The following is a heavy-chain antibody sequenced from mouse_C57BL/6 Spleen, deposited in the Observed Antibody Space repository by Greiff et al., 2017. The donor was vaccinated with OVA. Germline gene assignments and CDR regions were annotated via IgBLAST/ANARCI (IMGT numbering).Heavy chain of an antibody. D-gene: IGHD1-1*01. CDR2: IYPGSGNT. V-gene: IGHV1-84*01. CDR3: ARGTTVVAPDY. J-gene: IGHJ2*01. Sequence: QVHVKQSGPELVKPGASVKISCKASGYTFTDYYINWVKQRPGQGLEWIGWIYPGSGNTKYNEKFKGKATLTVDTSSSTAYMQLSSLTSEDSAVYFCARGTTVVAPDYWGQGTTLTVSS. CDR1: GYTFTDYY.